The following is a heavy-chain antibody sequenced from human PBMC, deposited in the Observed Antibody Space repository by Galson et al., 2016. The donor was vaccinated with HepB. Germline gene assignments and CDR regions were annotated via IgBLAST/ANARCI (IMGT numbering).Heavy chain of an antibody. CDR3: ARDYVLVA. Sequence: LSCAASGFXFSSYAMTWVRQAPGKGLEWGSAISGSGGSTYYADSVKGRFTISRDNARHSLYLEMNSLRGEDTAMYYCARDYVLVAWGQGVLVTVSS. J-gene: IGHJ5*02. CDR2: ISGSGGST. V-gene: IGHV3-23*01. D-gene: IGHD2-8*02. CDR1: GFXFSSYA.